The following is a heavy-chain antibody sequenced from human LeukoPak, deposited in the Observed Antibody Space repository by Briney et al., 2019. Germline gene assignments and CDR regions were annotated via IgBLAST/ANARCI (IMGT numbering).Heavy chain of an antibody. CDR1: GGTFSSYA. D-gene: IGHD6-19*01. Sequence: ASVKVSCKASGGTFSSYAISWVRQAPGQVLEWMGRIIPILGIANYAQKFQGRVTITADKSTSTAYMELSSLRSEDTAVYYCARDRGSGWYNWFDPWGQGTLVTVSS. CDR3: ARDRGSGWYNWFDP. V-gene: IGHV1-69*04. J-gene: IGHJ5*02. CDR2: IIPILGIA.